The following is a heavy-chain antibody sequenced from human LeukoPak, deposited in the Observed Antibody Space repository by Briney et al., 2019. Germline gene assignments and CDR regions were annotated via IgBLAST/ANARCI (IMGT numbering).Heavy chain of an antibody. CDR2: IYYSGST. CDR3: ARRYDFWSSYYAFDY. J-gene: IGHJ4*02. V-gene: IGHV4-59*08. D-gene: IGHD3-3*01. Sequence: SETLSLTCTVSGGSISSYYWGWIRQPPGKGLEWIGYIYYSGSTNYNPSLKSRVTISVDTSKNQFSLKLSSVTAADTAVYYCARRYDFWSSYYAFDYWGQGTLITVSS. CDR1: GGSISSYY.